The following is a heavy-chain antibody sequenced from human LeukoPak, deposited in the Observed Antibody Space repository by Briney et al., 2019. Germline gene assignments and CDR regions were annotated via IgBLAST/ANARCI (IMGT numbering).Heavy chain of an antibody. D-gene: IGHD6-13*01. CDR3: ASQVRKHLPGIAAAGTEY. CDR1: GFTFSSYW. V-gene: IGHV3-7*01. J-gene: IGHJ4*02. Sequence: PGGSLRLSCAASGFTFSSYWMNWVRQAPGKGLEWVANINQDGSDKYYVDSVKGRFTISRDNAKNSLYLQMNSLRAEDTAVYYCASQVRKHLPGIAAAGTEYWGQGTLVTVSS. CDR2: INQDGSDK.